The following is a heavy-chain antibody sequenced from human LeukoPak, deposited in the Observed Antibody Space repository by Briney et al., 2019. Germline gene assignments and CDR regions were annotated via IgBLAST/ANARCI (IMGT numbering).Heavy chain of an antibody. D-gene: IGHD2-2*01. CDR3: ARDRQDCSSTSCYDYYYYMDV. Sequence: GGSLRLSCAASGGTFSSYAISWVRQAPGQGLEWMGGIIPIFGTANYAQKFQGGVTITADESTSTAYMELRSLRSDDTAVYYCARDRQDCSSTSCYDYYYYMDVWGKGTTVTVSS. CDR2: IIPIFGTA. J-gene: IGHJ6*03. V-gene: IGHV1-69*01. CDR1: GGTFSSYA.